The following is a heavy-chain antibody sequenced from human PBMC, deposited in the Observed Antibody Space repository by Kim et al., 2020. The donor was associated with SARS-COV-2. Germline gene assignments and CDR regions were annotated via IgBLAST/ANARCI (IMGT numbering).Heavy chain of an antibody. D-gene: IGHD3-22*01. CDR1: GYTFTGYY. V-gene: IGHV1-2*02. J-gene: IGHJ3*02. CDR3: ASQLRITMIVVVHYAFDI. Sequence: ASVKVSCKASGYTFTGYYMHWVRQAPGQGLEWMGWINPNSGGTNYAQKFQGRVTMTRDTSISTAYMELSRLRSDDTAVYYCASQLRITMIVVVHYAFDIWGQGTMVPVSS. CDR2: INPNSGGT.